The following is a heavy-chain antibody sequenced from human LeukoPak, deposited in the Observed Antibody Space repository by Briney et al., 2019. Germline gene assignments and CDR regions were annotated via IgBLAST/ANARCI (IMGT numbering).Heavy chain of an antibody. J-gene: IGHJ4*02. D-gene: IGHD3-16*02. CDR2: IIPILGTA. CDR1: GGTFSSYA. V-gene: IGHV1-69*11. Sequence: SVKVSCKASGGTFSSYAISWVRQAPGQGLEWMGRIIPILGTANYAQKFQGRVTITADESTSTAYMELSSLRSEDTAVYYRARGTRLGELSSHFDYWGQGTLVTVSS. CDR3: ARGTRLGELSSHFDY.